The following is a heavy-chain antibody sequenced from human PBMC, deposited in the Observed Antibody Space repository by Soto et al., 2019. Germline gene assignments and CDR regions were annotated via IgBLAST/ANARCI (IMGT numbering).Heavy chain of an antibody. J-gene: IGHJ4*02. CDR1: GFTFSSYG. D-gene: IGHD1-26*01. Sequence: PGGSLRLSCAASGFTFSSYGMHWVRQAPGKGLEWVAFMWYDGSNKYYADSVKGRFTISRDNSKNTLYLQMNSLRAEDTAVYYSAREGGRGPDYWGQGTLVTVSS. CDR2: MWYDGSNK. CDR3: AREGGRGPDY. V-gene: IGHV3-33*01.